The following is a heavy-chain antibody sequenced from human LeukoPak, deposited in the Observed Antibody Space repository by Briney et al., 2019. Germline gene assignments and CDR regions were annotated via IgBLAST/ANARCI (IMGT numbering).Heavy chain of an antibody. CDR3: ARGGAAAGEFDY. CDR1: GGSISTYY. J-gene: IGHJ4*02. Sequence: SETLSLTCTLSGGSISTYYWSWIRQPPGKGLEWIGYIYHSGSTNYNPSLKSRVTISVDTSKNQFSLKLSSVTAADTAVYYCARGGAAAGEFDYWGQGTLVTVSS. D-gene: IGHD6-13*01. CDR2: IYHSGST. V-gene: IGHV4-59*01.